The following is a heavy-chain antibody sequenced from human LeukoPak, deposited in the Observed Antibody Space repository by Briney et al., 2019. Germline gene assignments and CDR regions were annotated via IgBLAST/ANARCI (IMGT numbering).Heavy chain of an antibody. V-gene: IGHV3-11*04. CDR1: RFSFSDYY. Sequence: GGSLRLSCAASRFSFSDYYMTWIRQAPGKGLEWVSYISGSGSGIYYTDSVKGRFTMSRDNAKNSLYLQMNSLRAEDTAVYYCARAGRGFNYGYSDYWGQGTLVTVSS. D-gene: IGHD5-18*01. CDR3: ARAGRGFNYGYSDY. J-gene: IGHJ4*02. CDR2: ISGSGSGI.